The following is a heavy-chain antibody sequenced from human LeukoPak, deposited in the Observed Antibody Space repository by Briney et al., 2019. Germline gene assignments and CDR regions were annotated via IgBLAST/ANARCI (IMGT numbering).Heavy chain of an antibody. CDR1: GFTFSSYG. V-gene: IGHV3-30*18. J-gene: IGHJ4*02. D-gene: IGHD3-22*01. CDR2: ISYDGSNK. Sequence: YPGGSLRLSCAASGFTFSSYGMHWVRQAPGKGLEWVAVISYDGSNKYYADSVKGRFTISRVNSKNTLYLQMNSLRAEDTAVYYCAKDRGGYDSSGYYSFTGDYWGQGTLVTVSS. CDR3: AKDRGGYDSSGYYSFTGDY.